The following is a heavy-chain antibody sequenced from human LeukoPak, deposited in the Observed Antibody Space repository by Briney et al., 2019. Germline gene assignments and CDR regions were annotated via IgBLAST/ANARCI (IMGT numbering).Heavy chain of an antibody. CDR1: GGSISSYY. CDR3: ARVNSGSYFYYYYYGMDV. Sequence: PSETLSLTCTVSGGSISSYYWSWIRQPAGKGLEWIGRIYTSGSTNYNPSLKSRVTMSVDTSKNQFSLKLSSVTAADTAVYYCARVNSGSYFYYYYYGMDVWGQGTTVTVSS. J-gene: IGHJ6*02. D-gene: IGHD1-26*01. CDR2: IYTSGST. V-gene: IGHV4-4*07.